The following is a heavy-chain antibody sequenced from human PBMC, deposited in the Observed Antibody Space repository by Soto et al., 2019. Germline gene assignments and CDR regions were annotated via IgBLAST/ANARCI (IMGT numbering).Heavy chain of an antibody. Sequence: SETLSLTCTVSGGSIRGSTYYWGWTRQPPGKGLEWIGSIYHSGTAYYNPSLKSRVTISVDTSNNQFSLKLSSVAAADTAVYYCARQFDYWGQGILVTVSS. CDR1: GGSIRGSTYY. V-gene: IGHV4-39*01. CDR2: IYHSGTA. CDR3: ARQFDY. J-gene: IGHJ4*02.